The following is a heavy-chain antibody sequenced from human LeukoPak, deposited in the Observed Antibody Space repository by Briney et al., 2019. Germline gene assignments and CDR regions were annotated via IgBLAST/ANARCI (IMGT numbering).Heavy chain of an antibody. Sequence: ASVKVSCKASGYTFSTYGISWVRQAPGQGLEWMGWISGYNARTHYAQKLQGRVTMTTDPSTRTAYMELRSLRSDDTAIYYCARDYYESRGYYYDTFDLRGQGTMVTVSS. CDR2: ISGYNART. CDR1: GYTFSTYG. V-gene: IGHV1-18*01. CDR3: ARDYYESRGYYYDTFDL. D-gene: IGHD3-22*01. J-gene: IGHJ3*01.